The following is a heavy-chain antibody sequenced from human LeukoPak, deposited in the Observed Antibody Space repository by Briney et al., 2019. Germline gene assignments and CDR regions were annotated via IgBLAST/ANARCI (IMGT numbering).Heavy chain of an antibody. J-gene: IGHJ4*02. CDR1: GYTFTFYD. Sequence: GASVKVSCKASGYTFTFYDIQWVRQAAGQGLEWMGWMNPHSGNTGYAQKFLGRITLTRNTSTSMAYMELTSLKSDDTAVYYCARGSRTGWYYFDYWGQGTLVTVSS. CDR3: ARGSRTGWYYFDY. CDR2: MNPHSGNT. D-gene: IGHD6-19*01. V-gene: IGHV1-8*03.